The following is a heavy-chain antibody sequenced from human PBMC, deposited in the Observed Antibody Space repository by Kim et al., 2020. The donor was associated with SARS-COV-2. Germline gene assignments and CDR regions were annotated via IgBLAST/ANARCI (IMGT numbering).Heavy chain of an antibody. CDR2: ISHDGSST. J-gene: IGHJ6*02. D-gene: IGHD1-26*01. CDR1: GFSFSSCA. CDR3: AKDVWDYSGMDV. V-gene: IGHV3-23*01. Sequence: GGSLRLSCAASGFSFSSCAMTWVRQTPGKGLEWVASISHDGSSTHYAGSVKGRFTISRDDSKNTVYLRLNSLRAEDTALYYCAKDVWDYSGMDVWGQGTT.